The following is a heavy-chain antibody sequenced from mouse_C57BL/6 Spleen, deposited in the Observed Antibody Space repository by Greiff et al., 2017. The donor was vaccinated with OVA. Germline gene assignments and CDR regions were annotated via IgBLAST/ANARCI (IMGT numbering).Heavy chain of an antibody. CDR2: IDPETGGT. J-gene: IGHJ4*01. CDR3: TRARITTIVAPYAMDY. V-gene: IGHV1-15*01. Sequence: QVHVKQSGAELVRPGASVTLSCKASGYTFTDYEMHWVKQTPVHGLEWIGVIDPETGGTAYNQKFKGKAILTADKSSSTAYMELRSLTSEDSAVSYYTRARITTIVAPYAMDYWGQGTSVTVSS. CDR1: GYTFTDYE. D-gene: IGHD1-1*01.